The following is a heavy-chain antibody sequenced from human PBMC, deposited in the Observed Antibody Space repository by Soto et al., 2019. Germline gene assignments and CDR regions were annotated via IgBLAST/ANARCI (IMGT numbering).Heavy chain of an antibody. Sequence: SEALSLTCTVSGGSISRYYWSWIRQPPGKGLEWIGYIYYSGSTNYNPSLKSRVTISVDTSKNQFSLKLSSVTAADTAVYYCARNGDCTRPGCIVGWFDPWGPGTLVT. J-gene: IGHJ5*02. CDR1: GGSISRYY. CDR3: ARNGDCTRPGCIVGWFDP. CDR2: IYYSGST. V-gene: IGHV4-59*01. D-gene: IGHD2-8*01.